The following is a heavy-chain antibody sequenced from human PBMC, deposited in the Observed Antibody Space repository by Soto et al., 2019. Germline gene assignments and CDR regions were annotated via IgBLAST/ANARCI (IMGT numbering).Heavy chain of an antibody. D-gene: IGHD2-2*01. CDR1: GGTFSSYA. CDR3: ASAARRCSSTRRYAHSYYYGMDV. CDR2: IIPISGTA. J-gene: IGHJ6*02. Sequence: QVQLVQSGAEVKKPGSSVKVSCKASGGTFSSYAISWVRQAPGQGLPWMGGIIPISGTANYAQKFQGSVTMTADESTSTAYMELSRLRAEDTAVYYCASAARRCSSTRRYAHSYYYGMDVWGQGNTVAVSS. V-gene: IGHV1-69*01.